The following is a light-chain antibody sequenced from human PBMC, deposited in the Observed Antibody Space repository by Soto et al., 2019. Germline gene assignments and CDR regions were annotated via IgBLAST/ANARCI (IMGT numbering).Light chain of an antibody. V-gene: IGKV1-39*01. CDR1: QSISSY. J-gene: IGKJ1*01. Sequence: DIQMTQSPSSLSASVGDRVTITCRASQSISSYLNWYQQKPGKAPKVLIYAASSLQSGIPSRFSGSGSGTQFTLTISSLQPEDVATYYCLQNYNYPWTLGQGTKVDIK. CDR2: AAS. CDR3: LQNYNYPWT.